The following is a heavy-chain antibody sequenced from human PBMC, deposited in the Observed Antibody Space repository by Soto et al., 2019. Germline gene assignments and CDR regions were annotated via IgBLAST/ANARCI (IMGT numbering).Heavy chain of an antibody. J-gene: IGHJ6*02. CDR3: AKVYTGTRDYYYYGMDV. V-gene: IGHV3-23*01. CDR2: ISGSDNST. CDR1: GFTFSSYA. Sequence: EVQLLESGGGLVQPGGSLRLSCAASGFTFSSYAMSWVRQAPGKGLEWVSAISGSDNSTYYADSVKGRFTISRDNSKNTLYLQMNSLRAEDTAVYYCAKVYTGTRDYYYYGMDVWGQGTTVTVSS. D-gene: IGHD2-2*02.